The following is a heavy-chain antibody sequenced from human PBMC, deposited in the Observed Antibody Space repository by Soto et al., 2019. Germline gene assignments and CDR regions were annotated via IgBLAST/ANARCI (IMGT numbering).Heavy chain of an antibody. Sequence: LTCTVSGATIRSSTYQWGWIRQPPGRGLEWIGSAYYSESTYYNPSIKSRVTISVDTSKSQFSLKVSSVTAAYTAVYYCARHRNWTGDYWGQVTLVT. D-gene: IGHD1-1*01. CDR3: ARHRNWTGDY. CDR2: AYYSEST. J-gene: IGHJ4*02. CDR1: GATIRSSTYQ. V-gene: IGHV4-39*01.